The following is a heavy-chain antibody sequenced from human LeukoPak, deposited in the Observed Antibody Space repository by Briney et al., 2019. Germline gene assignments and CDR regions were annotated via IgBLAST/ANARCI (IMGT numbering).Heavy chain of an antibody. CDR2: INPNSGGT. J-gene: IGHJ6*03. CDR1: GYTFTGHY. CDR3: ARLGGYCSSTSCSYYYYYMDV. D-gene: IGHD2-2*01. V-gene: IGHV1-2*02. Sequence: ASVKVSCKASGYTFTGHYMHWVRQAPGQGLEWMGWINPNSGGTNYAQKFQGRVTMTRGTSISTAYMELSRLRSDDTAVYYCARLGGYCSSTSCSYYYYYMDVWGKGTTVTISS.